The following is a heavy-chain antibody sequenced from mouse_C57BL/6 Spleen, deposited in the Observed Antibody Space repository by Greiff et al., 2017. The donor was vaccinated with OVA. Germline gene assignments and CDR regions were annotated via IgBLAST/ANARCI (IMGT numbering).Heavy chain of an antibody. CDR3: ARGYGSSYNWYFDV. CDR2: IYPGGGYT. Sequence: VQRVESGAELVRPGTSVKMSCKASGYTFTNYWIGWAKQRPGHGLEWIGDIYPGGGYTNYNEKFKGKATLTADKSSSTAYMQFSSLTSEDSAIYYCARGYGSSYNWYFDVWGTGTTVTVSS. J-gene: IGHJ1*03. V-gene: IGHV1-63*01. D-gene: IGHD1-1*01. CDR1: GYTFTNYW.